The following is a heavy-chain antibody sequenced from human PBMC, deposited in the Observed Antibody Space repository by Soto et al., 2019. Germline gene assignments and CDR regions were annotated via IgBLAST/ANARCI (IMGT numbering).Heavy chain of an antibody. CDR2: ISSSSNTI. D-gene: IGHD3-10*01. CDR3: AREIPSRGAGWFDP. CDR1: GFTFSSYS. J-gene: IGHJ5*02. V-gene: IGHV3-48*02. Sequence: EVPLVESGGGLVQPGGSLRLSCAASGFTFSSYSMNWVRQAPGKGLEWVSYISSSSNTIYYADSLKGRFTISRDNAKNSLYLQMNSLRDEDTAVYYCAREIPSRGAGWFDPWGQGTLVTVSS.